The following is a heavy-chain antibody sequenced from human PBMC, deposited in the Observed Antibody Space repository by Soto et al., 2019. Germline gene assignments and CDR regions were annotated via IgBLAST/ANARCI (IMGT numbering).Heavy chain of an antibody. Sequence: EVQLVESGGGLVQPGGSLRLSCAASGFTFSRYSMNWVRQALGKGQEWVSYISRSSSTIDYADSVKGSFTISRDNAKNTRYLQRICLRDEDTAVYYCASSLGVANNGFDPWGQGTLVTVSS. CDR2: ISRSSSTI. D-gene: IGHD2-15*01. CDR3: ASSLGVANNGFDP. CDR1: GFTFSRYS. J-gene: IGHJ5*02. V-gene: IGHV3-48*02.